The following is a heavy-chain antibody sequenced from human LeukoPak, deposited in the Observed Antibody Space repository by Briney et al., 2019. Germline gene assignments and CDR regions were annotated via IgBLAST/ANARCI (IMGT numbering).Heavy chain of an antibody. CDR3: ATGTGRHINKKYYYCGMDV. J-gene: IGHJ6*02. CDR2: IIPILGIA. D-gene: IGHD3/OR15-3a*01. V-gene: IGHV1-69*04. Sequence: ASVKVSCKASGGTFSSYAISWVRQAPGQGLEWMGRIIPILGIANYAQKFQGRVTITADKSTSTAYMELSSLRSEDTAVYYCATGTGRHINKKYYYCGMDVWGQGTTVTVSS. CDR1: GGTFSSYA.